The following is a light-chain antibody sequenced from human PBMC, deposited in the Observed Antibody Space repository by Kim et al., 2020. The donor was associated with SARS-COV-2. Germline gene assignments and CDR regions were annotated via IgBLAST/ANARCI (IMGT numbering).Light chain of an antibody. Sequence: LFPGDSATLSCKTSQTISSNYLAWYQQKPGQAPRLLIYGASTRATDIPDRFSGGGSATDFTLTINRLEPEDFAVYFCHQYGDSPYTFGQGTKLEI. CDR1: QTISSNY. CDR3: HQYGDSPYT. V-gene: IGKV3-20*01. CDR2: GAS. J-gene: IGKJ2*01.